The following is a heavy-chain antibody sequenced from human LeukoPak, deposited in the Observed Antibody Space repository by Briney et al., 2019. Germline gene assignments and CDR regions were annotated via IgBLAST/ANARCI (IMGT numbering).Heavy chain of an antibody. J-gene: IGHJ6*03. V-gene: IGHV4-38-2*02. D-gene: IGHD3-10*01. CDR2: IYHSGST. CDR3: GGGDYYYMDV. Sequence: SETLSLTCTVSGYSISSGYYWGWIRQPPGKGLEWIGSIYHSGSTYYNPSLKSRVTISVDTSKNQFSLKLSSVTAADTAVYYCGGGDYYYMDVWGKGTTVTISS. CDR1: GYSISSGYY.